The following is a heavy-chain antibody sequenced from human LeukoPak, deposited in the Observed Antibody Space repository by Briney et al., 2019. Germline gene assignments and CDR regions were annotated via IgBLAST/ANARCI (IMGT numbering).Heavy chain of an antibody. D-gene: IGHD2-2*03. CDR1: GFNFKNYW. V-gene: IGHV3-7*03. CDR2: IKQDGSEK. Sequence: GGSLRLSCAASGFNFKNYWMSWVRQAPGKGLEWVANIKQDGSEKYYVDSVKGRFTISRDNAKNSLYLQMNSLRAEDTAVYYCAREIMDVVDYWGQGTLVTVSS. J-gene: IGHJ4*02. CDR3: AREIMDVVDY.